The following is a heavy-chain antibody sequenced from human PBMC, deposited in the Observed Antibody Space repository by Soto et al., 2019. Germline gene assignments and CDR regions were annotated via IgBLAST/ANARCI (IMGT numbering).Heavy chain of an antibody. Sequence: SETLSLTCTVSGGSISSGDYYWSWIRHPPGKGLEWIGYIYYSGSTYYNPSLKSRVTISVDTSKNQFSLRLSSVTAADTAVYYCARDNGMAAAAGLYGMDVWGQGTTVTVSS. V-gene: IGHV4-30-4*01. CDR1: GGSISSGDYY. D-gene: IGHD6-13*01. CDR3: ARDNGMAAAAGLYGMDV. J-gene: IGHJ6*02. CDR2: IYYSGST.